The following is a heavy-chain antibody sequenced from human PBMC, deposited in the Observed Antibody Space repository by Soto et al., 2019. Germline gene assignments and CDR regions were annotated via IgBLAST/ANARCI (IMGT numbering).Heavy chain of an antibody. D-gene: IGHD6-19*01. Sequence: KPSETLSLTCTVSSGSISSYYWSWIRQPPGKGLEWIGYIYYSGSTNYNPSLKSRVTISVDTSKNQFSLKLSSVTAADTAVYYCARGLAVAGTGWFDPWGQGTLVTVSS. CDR2: IYYSGST. CDR1: SGSISSYY. J-gene: IGHJ5*02. V-gene: IGHV4-59*01. CDR3: ARGLAVAGTGWFDP.